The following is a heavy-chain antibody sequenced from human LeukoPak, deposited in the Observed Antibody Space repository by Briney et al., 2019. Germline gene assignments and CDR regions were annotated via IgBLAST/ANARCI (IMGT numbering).Heavy chain of an antibody. Sequence: PGGFLRLSCAASGFTFSSYIMSWVRQAPGKGLEWVSYISTSSSIIYYADSVKGRFTISRDDAKNSVSLQMNSLRAEDTAAYYCIKDMGYCSGGSCYRWFDSWGQGTLVTVSS. CDR1: GFTFSSYI. CDR3: IKDMGYCSGGSCYRWFDS. D-gene: IGHD2-15*01. V-gene: IGHV3-48*01. CDR2: ISTSSSII. J-gene: IGHJ5*01.